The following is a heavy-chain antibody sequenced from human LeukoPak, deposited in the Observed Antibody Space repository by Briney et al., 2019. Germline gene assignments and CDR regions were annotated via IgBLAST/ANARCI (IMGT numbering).Heavy chain of an antibody. CDR2: INPNSGDT. J-gene: IGHJ4*02. Sequence: ASVKVSCKPSGYTFTDYYVHWVRQAPGQGLEWLGWINPNSGDTTYAQKFQGRVTMTRDTSTSTAYMELSRLRSDDTAVYYCARTTFDYSFDYWGQGTLVTASS. V-gene: IGHV1-2*02. D-gene: IGHD4-11*01. CDR1: GYTFTDYY. CDR3: ARTTFDYSFDY.